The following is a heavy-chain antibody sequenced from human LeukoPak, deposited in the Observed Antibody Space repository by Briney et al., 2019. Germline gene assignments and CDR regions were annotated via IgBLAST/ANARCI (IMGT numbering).Heavy chain of an antibody. CDR3: ARDQDTSYYYYYGMDV. J-gene: IGHJ6*02. Sequence: ASVKVSCKASGYTFTSYGISWVRQAPGQGLEWMGWISAYNGNTNYAQKLQGRVTMTTDTSTSTAYMELRSLRSDDTAVYYCARDQDTSYYYYYGMDVWGQGTTVTVSS. CDR1: GYTFTSYG. V-gene: IGHV1-18*01. D-gene: IGHD2-15*01. CDR2: ISAYNGNT.